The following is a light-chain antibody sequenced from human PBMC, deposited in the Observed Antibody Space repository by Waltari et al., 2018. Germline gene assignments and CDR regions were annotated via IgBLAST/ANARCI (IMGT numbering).Light chain of an antibody. J-gene: IGKJ5*01. Sequence: EVVMTQSPATLSVFPGESATLSCRASQTVSSNLAWYQQRPGQAPRLLIFDASTRAPSVPARFSGSGSGTEFTLTIRSLQSEDFAVYYCQQYNRWPPITFGQGTRLEIK. CDR2: DAS. CDR3: QQYNRWPPIT. V-gene: IGKV3-15*01. CDR1: QTVSSN.